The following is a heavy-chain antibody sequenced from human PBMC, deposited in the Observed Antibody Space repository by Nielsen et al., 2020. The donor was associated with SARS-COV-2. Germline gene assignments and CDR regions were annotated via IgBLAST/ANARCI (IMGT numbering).Heavy chain of an antibody. CDR1: GFTFSNPW. V-gene: IGHV4-59*11. CDR2: ISNSGST. D-gene: IGHD3-3*01. J-gene: IGHJ6*02. Sequence: SCAASGFTFSNPWMNWVRQAPGKGLEWIGYISNSGSTNYNPSLKSRVTISLGTSKNQFSLKVRSVTAADTAVYYCARDEIFDLYGVDVWGQGTTVIVSS. CDR3: ARDEIFDLYGVDV.